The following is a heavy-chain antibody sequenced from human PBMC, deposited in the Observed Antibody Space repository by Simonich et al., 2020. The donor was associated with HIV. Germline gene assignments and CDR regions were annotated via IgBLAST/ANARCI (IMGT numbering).Heavy chain of an antibody. D-gene: IGHD5-18*01. J-gene: IGHJ4*02. CDR1: GYSISSGYY. V-gene: IGHV4-38-2*02. CDR2: IYHSGST. CDR3: AKDRSSAMVTYFDY. Sequence: QVQLQESSPGLVKPSETLSLTCAVSGYSISSGYYWGWIRQPPGKGLEWIGSIYHSGSTNYNPSIKSRVTISVDTSKNQFSLKLSSVTAADTAVYYCAKDRSSAMVTYFDYWGQGTLVTVSS.